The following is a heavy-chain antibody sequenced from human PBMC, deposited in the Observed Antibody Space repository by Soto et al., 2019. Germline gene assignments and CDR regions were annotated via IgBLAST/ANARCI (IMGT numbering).Heavy chain of an antibody. Sequence: PSETLSLTCTVSGGSISSSSYYWGWIRQPPGKGLEWIGSIYYSGSTYYNPSLKSRVTISVDTSKNQFSLKLSSVTAADTAVYYCAIDLLWFRDSWGYWGQGTLVTVSS. D-gene: IGHD3-10*01. V-gene: IGHV4-39*02. J-gene: IGHJ4*02. CDR3: AIDLLWFRDSWGY. CDR2: IYYSGST. CDR1: GGSISSSSYY.